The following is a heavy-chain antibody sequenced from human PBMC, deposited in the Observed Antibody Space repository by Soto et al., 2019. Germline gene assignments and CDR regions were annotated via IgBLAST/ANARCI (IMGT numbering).Heavy chain of an antibody. D-gene: IGHD3-10*01. J-gene: IGHJ4*02. CDR3: ARAFRARLSWREVYFDD. V-gene: IGHV1-69*06. CDR2: IIPMFGST. Sequence: QVPLVQSGAEIKKPGSSLKVSCKTSGGNLSTHAISWVRQAPGQGLEYLGGIIPMFGSTNYAQKFQGRVTMTANKSTSTPYLELSGLRSEDTAVYYCARAFRARLSWREVYFDDWDQGTLVTVSS. CDR1: GGNLSTHA.